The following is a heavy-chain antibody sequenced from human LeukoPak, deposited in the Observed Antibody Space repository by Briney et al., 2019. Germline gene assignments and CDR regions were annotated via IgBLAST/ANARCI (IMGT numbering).Heavy chain of an antibody. CDR1: GYTFTGYF. CDR3: ARVHATGYFSLDLGY. V-gene: IGHV1-2*02. Sequence: GASVRVSCKASGYTFTGYFMHWVRQAPGQGLDWMGWINPNTGGTKYAQKFRGRVTMTRDTSIGTAYMELSTVTSDDTAVYFCARVHATGYFSLDLGYWGQGTLVTVSS. CDR2: INPNTGGT. J-gene: IGHJ4*02. D-gene: IGHD3-9*01.